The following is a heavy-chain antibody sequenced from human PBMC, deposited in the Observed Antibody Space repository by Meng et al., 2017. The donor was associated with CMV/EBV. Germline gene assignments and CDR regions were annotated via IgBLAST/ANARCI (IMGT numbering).Heavy chain of an antibody. D-gene: IGHD3-10*01. CDR1: GGPISSYY. CDR2: IYYSGST. Sequence: GSLRLSCTVSGGPISSYYWSWIRQPPGKGLEWIGYIYYSGSTNYNPSLKSRVTISVDTSKNQFSLKLSSVTAADTAVYYCAREAWFGELLFDYWGQGTLVTVSS. J-gene: IGHJ4*02. CDR3: AREAWFGELLFDY. V-gene: IGHV4-59*01.